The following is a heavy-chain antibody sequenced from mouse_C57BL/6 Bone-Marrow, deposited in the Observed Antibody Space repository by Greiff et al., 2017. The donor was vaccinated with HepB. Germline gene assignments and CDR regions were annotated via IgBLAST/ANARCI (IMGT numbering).Heavy chain of an antibody. V-gene: IGHV5-6*02. CDR2: ISSGGSYT. J-gene: IGHJ1*03. CDR3: AGRNGYLLYFDV. D-gene: IGHD2-2*01. CDR1: GFTFSSYG. Sequence: EVKLVESGGDLVKPGGSLKLSCAASGFTFSSYGMSWVRQTPDKRLEWVATISSGGSYTYYPDSVKGRFTISRDNAKNTLYLQMSSLKSEDTAMYYCAGRNGYLLYFDVWGTGTTVTVSS.